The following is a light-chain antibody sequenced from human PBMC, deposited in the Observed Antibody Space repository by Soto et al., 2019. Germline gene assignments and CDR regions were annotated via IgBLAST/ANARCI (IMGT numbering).Light chain of an antibody. CDR3: QQSFYAPPT. J-gene: IGKJ1*01. CDR2: EAS. V-gene: IGKV1-39*01. Sequence: DIQVTQSPSSLSASVGDRVTITCRASRDIRTYLSWYHQKPGKAPKLLIYEASDLQTGVPSRFSGSGSGTDFTLTITSLQPEDFATYYCQQSFYAPPTFGQGTKVEIK. CDR1: RDIRTY.